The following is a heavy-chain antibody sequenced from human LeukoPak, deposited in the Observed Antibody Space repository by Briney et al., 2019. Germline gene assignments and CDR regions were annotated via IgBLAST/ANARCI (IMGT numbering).Heavy chain of an antibody. V-gene: IGHV1-69*13. D-gene: IGHD3-10*01. CDR2: IIPIFGTA. J-gene: IGHJ4*02. CDR1: GGTFSIYA. CDR3: ARGGITMVRGSLSPFDY. Sequence: SVKVSCKASGGTFSIYAISWVRQAPGQGLEWMGGIIPIFGTANYAQKFQGRVTITADESTSTAYMELSSLRSEDTAVYYCARGGITMVRGSLSPFDYWGQGTLVTVSS.